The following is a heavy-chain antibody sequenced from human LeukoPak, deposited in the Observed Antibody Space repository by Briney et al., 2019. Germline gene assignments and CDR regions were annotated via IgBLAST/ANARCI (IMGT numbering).Heavy chain of an antibody. D-gene: IGHD6-13*01. V-gene: IGHV3-23*01. CDR2: ISGSGGST. CDR3: GIAAAGTRNYFDY. J-gene: IGHJ4*02. CDR1: GFTFSSYA. Sequence: GGSLRLSCAASGFTFSSYAMSWVRQAPGKGLEWVSAISGSGGSTYYADSVKGRFTISRDNSKNTLYLQMNSLRAEATAVYYCGIAAAGTRNYFDYWGQGTLVTVSS.